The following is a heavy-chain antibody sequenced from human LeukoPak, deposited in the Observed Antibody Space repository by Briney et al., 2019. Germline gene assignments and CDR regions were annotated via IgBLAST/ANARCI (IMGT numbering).Heavy chain of an antibody. CDR2: IYYSGST. CDR3: ARGIVVVIGYFDY. CDR1: GGSISSGGYY. J-gene: IGHJ4*02. D-gene: IGHD3-22*01. V-gene: IGHV4-31*03. Sequence: SQTLSLTCTVSGGSISSGGYYWSWIRPPPGQGLEWIVYIYYSGSTYYNPSLKSRVTISVDTSKNQFSLKLSSVTAADTAVYYCARGIVVVIGYFDYWGQGTLVTVSS.